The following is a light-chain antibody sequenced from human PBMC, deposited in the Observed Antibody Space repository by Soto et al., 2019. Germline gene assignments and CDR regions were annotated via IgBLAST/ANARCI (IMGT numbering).Light chain of an antibody. V-gene: IGKV3-15*01. Sequence: MTQSPATLSVSPGERATLSCRASQFIGSNLAWYQQKPGEAPRLLMYDASSRATGIPARFSGSGSGTEFALTISSLQSEDFAIYYCQQYNNWPPLTFGRGTKVEIK. CDR3: QQYNNWPPLT. J-gene: IGKJ4*01. CDR2: DAS. CDR1: QFIGSN.